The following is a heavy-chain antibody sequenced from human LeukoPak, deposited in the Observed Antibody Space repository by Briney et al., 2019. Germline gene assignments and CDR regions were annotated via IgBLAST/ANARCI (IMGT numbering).Heavy chain of an antibody. CDR1: GYTFTSYG. CDR2: ISAYNGNT. D-gene: IGHD3-10*01. V-gene: IGHV1-18*01. CDR3: ARRDYYGSGSYYGY. Sequence: ASVKVSCKASGYTFTSYGISWVRQAPGQGLEWMGWISAYNGNTNYAQKLQGRVTITADESTSTAYMELSSLRSEDTAVYYCARRDYYGSGSYYGYWGQGTLVTVSS. J-gene: IGHJ4*02.